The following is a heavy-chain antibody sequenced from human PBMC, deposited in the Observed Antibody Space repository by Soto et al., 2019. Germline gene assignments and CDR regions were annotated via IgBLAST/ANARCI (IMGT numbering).Heavy chain of an antibody. CDR2: IKHDAGEV. CDR1: VFNFDGYW. J-gene: IGHJ4*02. CDR3: AREKSVLGAIGDF. Sequence: PVGSLRLSCLSSVFNFDGYWMTCVRHTPRKGLEWVANIKHDAGEVHYVDSVKGRFTIYRDNSRNSLYLQMNSLRVEDTGIYYCAREKSVLGAIGDFWGRGTRVTVSS. D-gene: IGHD2-21*01. V-gene: IGHV3-7*01.